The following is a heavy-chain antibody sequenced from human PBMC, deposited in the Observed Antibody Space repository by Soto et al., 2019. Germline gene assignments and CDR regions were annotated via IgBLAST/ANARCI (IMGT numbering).Heavy chain of an antibody. CDR2: IYYSGST. J-gene: IGHJ4*02. CDR1: GGSIISYY. Sequence: SETLSLTCTVSGGSIISYYWSWIRQPTGKGLEWIGEIYYSGSTNYNPSLKSRVTISVDKSKNQFSLKLSSVTAADTAVYYCARGEYYYDSSGYYRYFDYWGQGTLVTVSS. D-gene: IGHD3-22*01. V-gene: IGHV4-59*12. CDR3: ARGEYYYDSSGYYRYFDY.